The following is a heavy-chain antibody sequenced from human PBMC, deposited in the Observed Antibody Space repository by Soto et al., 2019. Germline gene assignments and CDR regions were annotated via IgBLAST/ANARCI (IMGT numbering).Heavy chain of an antibody. CDR1: GYTFTSYD. J-gene: IGHJ4*02. Sequence: QVQLVQSGAEVKKPGASVKVSCKASGYTFTSYDINWVRQATGQGLEWMGWMNPNSGNTGYAQKFQGGVTMTRKTSISTAYMELSSLRSDDTAVYFCARSTRYYDIDYWGQGALVTVSS. D-gene: IGHD1-26*01. CDR2: MNPNSGNT. CDR3: ARSTRYYDIDY. V-gene: IGHV1-8*01.